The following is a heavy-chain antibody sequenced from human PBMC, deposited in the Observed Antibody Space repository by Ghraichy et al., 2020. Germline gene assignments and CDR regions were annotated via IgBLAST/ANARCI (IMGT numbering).Heavy chain of an antibody. CDR3: ARYSGDSYGRISFDY. CDR1: GGSVSSGSYY. D-gene: IGHD5-18*01. J-gene: IGHJ4*02. CDR2: IYYSGGT. V-gene: IGHV4-61*01. Sequence: SETLSLTCTVSGGSVSSGSYYWSWIRQPPGKGLEWIGYIYYSGGTNYNPSLKSRVTISVDTSKNQFSLKLSSVTAADTAVYYGARYSGDSYGRISFDYWGQGTLVTVSS.